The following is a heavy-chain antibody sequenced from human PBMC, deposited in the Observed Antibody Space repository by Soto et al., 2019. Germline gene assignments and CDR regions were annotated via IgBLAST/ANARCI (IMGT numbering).Heavy chain of an antibody. D-gene: IGHD2-2*01. CDR1: GCSFTSYW. J-gene: IGHJ6*02. Sequence: PGESLKISCKGSGCSFTSYWISWVRQMPGKGLEWMGRIDPSDSYTNYSPSFQGHVTISADKSISTAYLQWSSLKASDTAMYYCARLSPQIVVVPAAIYYYYYGMDVWGQGTTVTVSS. CDR3: ARLSPQIVVVPAAIYYYYYGMDV. V-gene: IGHV5-10-1*01. CDR2: IDPSDSYT.